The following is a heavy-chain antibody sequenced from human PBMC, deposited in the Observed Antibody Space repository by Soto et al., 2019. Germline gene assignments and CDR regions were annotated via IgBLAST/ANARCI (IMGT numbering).Heavy chain of an antibody. CDR3: ARGRDQPPVGLYFDS. D-gene: IGHD1-26*01. Sequence: QVQLVQSGAEVKKPGSSVKVSCKASGDAFTNYILDWVRQAPGQGLEWMGGIIPMFGTPKYAQTFQDRVTIAAADSTGTAYLELTSLRFDDTAVYYCARGRDQPPVGLYFDSWGEGTRVTVSS. CDR1: GDAFTNYI. V-gene: IGHV1-69*01. J-gene: IGHJ4*02. CDR2: IIPMFGTP.